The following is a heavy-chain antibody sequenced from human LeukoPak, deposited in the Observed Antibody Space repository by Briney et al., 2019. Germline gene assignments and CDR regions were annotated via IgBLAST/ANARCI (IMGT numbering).Heavy chain of an antibody. J-gene: IGHJ4*02. CDR1: GGSISSYY. Sequence: SETLSLTYTVSGGSISSYYWSWIRQPAGKGLEWIGRIYTSGSTNYNPSLKSRVTMSVDTSKNQFSLKLSSVTAADTAVYYCARAGYSSGWYYFDYWGQGTLVTVSS. D-gene: IGHD6-19*01. V-gene: IGHV4-4*07. CDR2: IYTSGST. CDR3: ARAGYSSGWYYFDY.